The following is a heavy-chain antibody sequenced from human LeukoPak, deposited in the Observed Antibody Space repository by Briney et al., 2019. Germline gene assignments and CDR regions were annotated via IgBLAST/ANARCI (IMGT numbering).Heavy chain of an antibody. CDR2: ISSSGSTI. J-gene: IGHJ6*04. CDR1: GFTFSSYE. Sequence: GGSLRLSCAASGFTFSSYEMNWVRQAPGKGLEWVSYISSSGSTIYYADSVKGRFTISRDNAKNPLYLQMNSLRAEDSAVYYCAELGITMIGGVWGKGTTVTISS. CDR3: AELGITMIGGV. D-gene: IGHD3-10*02. V-gene: IGHV3-48*03.